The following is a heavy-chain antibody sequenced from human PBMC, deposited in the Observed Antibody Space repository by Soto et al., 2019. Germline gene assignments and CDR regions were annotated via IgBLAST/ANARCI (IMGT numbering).Heavy chain of an antibody. CDR3: ARGVGYCSGGSCYSVYYYYYMDV. D-gene: IGHD2-15*01. Sequence: PSETLSLTCAVYGGSFSGYYWSWIRQPPGKGLEWIGEINHSGSTNYNPSLKSRVTISVDTSKNQFSLKLSSVTAADTAVYYCARGVGYCSGGSCYSVYYYYYMDVWGKGTTVTVSS. CDR2: INHSGST. V-gene: IGHV4-34*01. CDR1: GGSFSGYY. J-gene: IGHJ6*03.